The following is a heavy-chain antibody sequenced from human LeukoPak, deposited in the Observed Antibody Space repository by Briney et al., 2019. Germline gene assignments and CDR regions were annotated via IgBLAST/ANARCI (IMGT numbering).Heavy chain of an antibody. CDR1: GFTFSSYW. Sequence: GGSLRLSCAASGFTFSSYWMHWVRQAPGKGLVWVSRINSDGRTTSYADSVKGRFTISRDNAKNTLYLQMNSLRAEDTAVYYCARESTVVVPAAWYYFDYWGQGTLVTVSS. J-gene: IGHJ4*02. D-gene: IGHD2-2*01. V-gene: IGHV3-74*01. CDR3: ARESTVVVPAAWYYFDY. CDR2: INSDGRTT.